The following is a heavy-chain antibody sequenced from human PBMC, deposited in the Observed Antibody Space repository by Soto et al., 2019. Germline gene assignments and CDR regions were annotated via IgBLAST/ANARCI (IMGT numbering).Heavy chain of an antibody. D-gene: IGHD4-17*01. CDR2: ISYSGTP. Sequence: SETLSLTCTVSGGSISSFYWNWIRQPPGKGLEWIGFISYSGTPNYNPSLKSRVTMSVDTSKNQFSLKLRSMTAADTAVYYCARASDASRLRPDYWGQGTLVTVSS. J-gene: IGHJ4*02. CDR3: ARASDASRLRPDY. CDR1: GGSISSFY. V-gene: IGHV4-59*01.